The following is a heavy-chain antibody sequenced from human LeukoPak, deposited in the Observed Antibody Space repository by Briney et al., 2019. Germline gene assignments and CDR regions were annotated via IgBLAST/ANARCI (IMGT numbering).Heavy chain of an antibody. CDR1: GFTFSSYG. J-gene: IGHJ4*02. CDR2: IWYDGGNK. Sequence: GGSLRLSCAASGFTFSSYGMHWVRQAPGKGLEWVAVIWYDGGNKYYADSVKGRFTISRDNSKNTLYLQMNSLRAEDTAVYYCASEVDCSSTSCFIDYWGQGTLVTVSS. D-gene: IGHD2-2*01. V-gene: IGHV3-33*01. CDR3: ASEVDCSSTSCFIDY.